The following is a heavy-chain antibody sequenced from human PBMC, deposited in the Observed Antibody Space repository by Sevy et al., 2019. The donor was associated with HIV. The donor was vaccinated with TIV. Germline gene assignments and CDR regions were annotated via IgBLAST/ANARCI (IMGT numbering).Heavy chain of an antibody. V-gene: IGHV3-30-3*01. D-gene: IGHD2-21*02. CDR2: ISHVENSE. J-gene: IGHJ4*02. CDR1: GFTLRDFV. CDR3: ARLSSCGGDCYYFDY. Sequence: GGSLRLSCAASGFTLRDFVMHWVRQAPGKGLERVAIISHVENSEHYADSVKGRFTISRDNSKSALYLQMNRLRVEDTAVYYCARLSSCGGDCYYFDYWCQGTLVTVSS.